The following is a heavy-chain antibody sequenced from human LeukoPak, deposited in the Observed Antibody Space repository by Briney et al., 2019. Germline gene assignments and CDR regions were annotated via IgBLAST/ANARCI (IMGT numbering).Heavy chain of an antibody. CDR3: ASARIAAARTDGY. V-gene: IGHV3-64*01. CDR1: GFTFSRYA. D-gene: IGHD6-13*01. J-gene: IGHJ4*02. CDR2: ISSNGGST. Sequence: GGSLRLSCAASGFTFSRYAMHWVRQAPGKGLEYVSAISSNGGSTYYANSVKGRFTISRDNSKNTLYLQMGSLRAEDMAVYYCASARIAAARTDGYWGQGTLVTVSS.